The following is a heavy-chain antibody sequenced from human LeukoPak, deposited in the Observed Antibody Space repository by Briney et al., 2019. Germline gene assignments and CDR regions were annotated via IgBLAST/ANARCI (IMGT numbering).Heavy chain of an antibody. Sequence: SETLSLTCIVSGGSISSSIYYWAWVRQPPGKGLEWIGTVFYNGATQYSPSLRSRVTISVDTSKNQFSLKLSSVTAADTAVYYCARVKFDSSGYYHDYWGQGTLVTVSS. V-gene: IGHV4-39*07. D-gene: IGHD3-22*01. CDR1: GGSISSSIYY. CDR2: VFYNGAT. J-gene: IGHJ4*02. CDR3: ARVKFDSSGYYHDY.